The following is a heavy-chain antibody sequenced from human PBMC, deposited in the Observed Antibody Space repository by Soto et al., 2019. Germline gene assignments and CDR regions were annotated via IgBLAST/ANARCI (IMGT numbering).Heavy chain of an antibody. Sequence: SETLCLTCTVSGGSIRGYYWSWIRQTPGKGLEWVGHIYYTGSTNYNPSLKSRLTISVDTSKNQFSLKLSSVTAADTAVYYCAGAKITMIVVVTDYYYYGMDVWGQGTTVTVSS. CDR2: IYYTGST. CDR1: GGSIRGYY. CDR3: AGAKITMIVVVTDYYYYGMDV. J-gene: IGHJ6*02. V-gene: IGHV4-59*12. D-gene: IGHD3-22*01.